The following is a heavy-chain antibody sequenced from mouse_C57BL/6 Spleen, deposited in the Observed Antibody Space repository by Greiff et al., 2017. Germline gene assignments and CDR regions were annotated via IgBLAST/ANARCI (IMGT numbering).Heavy chain of an antibody. D-gene: IGHD1-1*01. Sequence: VKLMESGAELVKPGASVKISCKASGYAFSSYWMNWVKQRPGKGLEWIGQIYPGDGDTNYNGKFKGKATLTADKSSSTAYMQLSSLTSEDAAVYFCARGGIYYYGLWYFDVWGTGTTVTVSS. CDR3: ARGGIYYYGLWYFDV. CDR1: GYAFSSYW. CDR2: IYPGDGDT. J-gene: IGHJ1*03. V-gene: IGHV1-80*01.